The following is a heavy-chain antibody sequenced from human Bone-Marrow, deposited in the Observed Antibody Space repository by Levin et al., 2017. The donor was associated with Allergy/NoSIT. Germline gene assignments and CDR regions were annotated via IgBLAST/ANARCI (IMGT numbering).Heavy chain of an antibody. D-gene: IGHD6-6*01. V-gene: IGHV3-21*01. CDR2: ISSSSSYI. Sequence: GGSLRLSCAASGFTFSSYSMNWVRQAPGKGLEWVSSISSSSSYIYYADSVKGRFTISRDNAKNSLYLQMNSLRAEDTAVYYCARDSLSSSSPFDYWGQGTLVTVSS. CDR3: ARDSLSSSSPFDY. J-gene: IGHJ4*02. CDR1: GFTFSSYS.